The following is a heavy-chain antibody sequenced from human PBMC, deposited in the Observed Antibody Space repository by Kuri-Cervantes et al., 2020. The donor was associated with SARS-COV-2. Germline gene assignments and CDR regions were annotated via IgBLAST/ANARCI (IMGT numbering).Heavy chain of an antibody. V-gene: IGHV3-23*01. Sequence: GGSLRLSCAASGFTFSSYAMSWVRQAPGKGLEWVSAISGSGGSTYYADSVKGRFTISRDNSKNTLYLQMNSLRPEDTAMYYCAKDWKVTSRDNSPWYYLDFWGQGTLVTVSS. CDR2: ISGSGGST. J-gene: IGHJ4*02. CDR1: GFTFSSYA. CDR3: AKDWKVTSRDNSPWYYLDF. D-gene: IGHD3-16*01.